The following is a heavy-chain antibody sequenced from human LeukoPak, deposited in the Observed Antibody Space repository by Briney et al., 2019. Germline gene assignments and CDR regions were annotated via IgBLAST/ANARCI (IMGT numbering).Heavy chain of an antibody. J-gene: IGHJ4*02. Sequence: SVKVSCKASGGTFSSYAISWVRQAPGQGLEWMGRIIPILGLANCAQKFQGRVTITADKSTSTAYMELSSLRSEDTAVYYCARDSIAAAGVGVYWGQGTLVTVSS. CDR1: GGTFSSYA. CDR3: ARDSIAAAGVGVY. D-gene: IGHD6-13*01. V-gene: IGHV1-69*04. CDR2: IIPILGLA.